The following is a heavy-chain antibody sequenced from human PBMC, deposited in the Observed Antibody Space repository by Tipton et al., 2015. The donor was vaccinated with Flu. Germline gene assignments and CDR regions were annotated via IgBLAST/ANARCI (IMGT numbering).Heavy chain of an antibody. Sequence: SLRLSCAASGFTFSSYEMNWVRQAPGKGLEWVSYISSSGSTIYYADSVKGRFTISRDNAKNSLYLQMNSLRAEDTAVYYCASGDFWSGYYTDYWGQGTLVTVSS. V-gene: IGHV3-48*03. CDR2: ISSSGSTI. D-gene: IGHD3-3*01. CDR3: ASGDFWSGYYTDY. J-gene: IGHJ4*02. CDR1: GFTFSSYE.